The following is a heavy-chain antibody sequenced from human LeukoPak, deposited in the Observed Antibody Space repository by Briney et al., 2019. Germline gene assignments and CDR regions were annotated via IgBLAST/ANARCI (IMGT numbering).Heavy chain of an antibody. CDR1: GYTFTSYY. J-gene: IGHJ5*02. V-gene: IGHV1-46*01. D-gene: IGHD3-3*01. CDR3: ARGMGAGSGYYNWFDP. Sequence: GASVKVSCKASGYTFTSYYMHWVRQALGQGLEWMGIINPSGGSTSYAQKFQGRVTMTRDMPTSTVYMELSSLRSEDTAVYYCARGMGAGSGYYNWFDPWGQGTLVTVSS. CDR2: INPSGGST.